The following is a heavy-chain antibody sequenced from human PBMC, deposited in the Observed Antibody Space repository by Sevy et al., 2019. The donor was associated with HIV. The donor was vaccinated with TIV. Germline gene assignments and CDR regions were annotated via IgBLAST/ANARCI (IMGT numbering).Heavy chain of an antibody. CDR2: IYYSGST. Sequence: SETLSLTCTVSGGSISSGGHYWSWIRQHPGKGLEWIGYIYYSGSTYYNPSLKSRVTISVDTSKNQFSLKLGSVTAADTAVYYCARDLLDVPPGTGFDPWGQGTLVTVSS. V-gene: IGHV4-31*03. CDR3: ARDLLDVPPGTGFDP. CDR1: GGSISSGGHY. J-gene: IGHJ5*02. D-gene: IGHD1-1*01.